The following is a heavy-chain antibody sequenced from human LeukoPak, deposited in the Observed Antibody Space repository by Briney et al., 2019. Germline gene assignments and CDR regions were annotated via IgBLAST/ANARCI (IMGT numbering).Heavy chain of an antibody. V-gene: IGHV4-59*01. J-gene: IGHJ5*02. CDR1: GASISTYD. CDR3: AREKGYCTNGVCYNWFDL. Sequence: SETLSLTCTVSGASISTYDWSWIRQPPGKGLEWIAYMSYSGSTNCTPSLKSRVTISVDTSKNQFSLRLTSVTAADTAVYYCAREKGYCTNGVCYNWFDLWGQGTLVTVSS. D-gene: IGHD2-8*01. CDR2: MSYSGST.